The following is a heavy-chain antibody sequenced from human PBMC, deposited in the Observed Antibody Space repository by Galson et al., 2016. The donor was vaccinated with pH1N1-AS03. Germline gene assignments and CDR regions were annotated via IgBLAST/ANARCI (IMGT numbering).Heavy chain of an antibody. D-gene: IGHD3/OR15-3a*01. CDR1: GDSLNSKIHY. CDR2: LXXDGHT. CDR3: ARHYAWYYDFRLDV. J-gene: IGHJ6*02. Sequence: SETLSLTCTVSGDSLNSKIHYWAWIRQPPGKGLEWIGSLXXDGHTNYNPSLKSRISMSVDTSKNKLSLILNSVTAADTAVYFCARHYAWYYDFRLDVWGRGTTVTVSS. V-gene: IGHV4-39*01.